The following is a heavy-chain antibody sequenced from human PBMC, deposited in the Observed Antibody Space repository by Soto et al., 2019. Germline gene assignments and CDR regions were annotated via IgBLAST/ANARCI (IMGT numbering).Heavy chain of an antibody. J-gene: IGHJ5*02. CDR1: GYTFINYD. CDR2: MNPGSGKT. CDR3: ARMASSGTLNWFDP. V-gene: IGHV1-8*02. Sequence: ASVKVSCKASGYTFINYDISWVRQATGQGLEWMGWMNPGSGKTGYANKFQGRVTMTRDASTSTAHLELSSLTSEDTAVYYCARMASSGTLNWFDPSGQGTLVTVSS.